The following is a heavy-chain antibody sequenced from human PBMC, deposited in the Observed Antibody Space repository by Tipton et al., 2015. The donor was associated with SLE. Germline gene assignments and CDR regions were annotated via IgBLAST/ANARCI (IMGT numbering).Heavy chain of an antibody. V-gene: IGHV4-39*07. J-gene: IGHJ2*01. CDR1: GGSISSSSYY. D-gene: IGHD1-7*01. Sequence: LRLSCTVSGGSISSSSYYWGWIRQPPGKGLEWIGKIYYSGSTYYNPSLKSRVTISVDTSKNQFSLKLSSVTAADTAVYYSAVITGTYGDWYFDLWGRGTLVTVSS. CDR3: AVITGTYGDWYFDL. CDR2: IYYSGST.